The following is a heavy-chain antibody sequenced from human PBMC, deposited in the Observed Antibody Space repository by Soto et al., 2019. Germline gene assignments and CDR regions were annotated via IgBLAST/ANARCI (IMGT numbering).Heavy chain of an antibody. J-gene: IGHJ6*02. D-gene: IGHD3-3*01. CDR1: GGSIXXXXXX. V-gene: IGHV4-30-2*01. CDR2: IYHSGAT. Sequence: QLQLQESGSGLIKPSQXXXXTXAVSGGSIXXXXXXXXXXXXXXXXGLEWIGSIYHSGATHYMPSLKNRLTMSLDKSKNQFSLDLTSVTAADTAVYYCVRERTIFGVAPGGGVDVWGQGTTVTVSS. CDR3: VRERTIFGVAPGGGVDV.